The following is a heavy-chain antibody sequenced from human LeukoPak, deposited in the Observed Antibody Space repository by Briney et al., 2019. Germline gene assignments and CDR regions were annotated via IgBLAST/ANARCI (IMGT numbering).Heavy chain of an antibody. CDR3: ARASEGGPSD. D-gene: IGHD3-16*01. CDR2: IYSGGST. V-gene: IGHV3-66*01. Sequence: GGSLRLSCAASGFTVSSNYMTWVRQAPGKGLEWVSVIYSGGSTYYADSVKDRFTISRDNSENTLYLQMSRLRVEDTAVYYCARASEGGPSDWGQGTLVSVSS. J-gene: IGHJ4*02. CDR1: GFTVSSNY.